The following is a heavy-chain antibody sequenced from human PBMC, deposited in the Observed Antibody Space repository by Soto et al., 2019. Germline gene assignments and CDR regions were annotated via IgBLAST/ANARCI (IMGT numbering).Heavy chain of an antibody. CDR3: ARGFSGFYLQKDEYYFDY. D-gene: IGHD3-10*01. J-gene: IGHJ4*02. Sequence: SETLSLTCTVSGGSISSGGYYWSWIRQHPGKGLEWIGYIYYSGSTYYNPSLKSRVTISVDTSKNQFSLKLSSVTAADTAVYYCARGFSGFYLQKDEYYFDYWGQGTLVTVSS. V-gene: IGHV4-31*03. CDR2: IYYSGST. CDR1: GGSISSGGYY.